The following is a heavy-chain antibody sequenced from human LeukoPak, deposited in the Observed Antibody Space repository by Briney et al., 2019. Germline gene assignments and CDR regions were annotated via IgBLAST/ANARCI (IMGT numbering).Heavy chain of an antibody. D-gene: IGHD3-22*01. Sequence: SETLSLTCTVSGGSISSYYWSWIRQPPGKGLEWIGYIYYSGSTNYNPSLKSRVTISVDTSKNQFSLKLSSVTAADTAVYYCARVTLSYYDSSGYYLNWFDPWGQGTLVTVSS. CDR3: ARVTLSYYDSSGYYLNWFDP. CDR1: GGSISSYY. V-gene: IGHV4-59*12. J-gene: IGHJ5*02. CDR2: IYYSGST.